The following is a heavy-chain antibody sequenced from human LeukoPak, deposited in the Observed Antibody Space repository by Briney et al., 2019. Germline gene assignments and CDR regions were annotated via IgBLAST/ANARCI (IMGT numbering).Heavy chain of an antibody. Sequence: SGTLSLTCSVSGDSIGSYYWSWIRQPPGKGLEWIGYIVYSGSTKYNPSLKSRVTMSVDTSKNQFSLKLTSVTAADTAVYYCARVRGRAGILSYYDNSRQTGRYYVDNWGQGILVSVSS. V-gene: IGHV4-59*01. J-gene: IGHJ4*02. CDR3: ARVRGRAGILSYYDNSRQTGRYYVDN. CDR2: IVYSGST. D-gene: IGHD1-26*01. CDR1: GDSIGSYY.